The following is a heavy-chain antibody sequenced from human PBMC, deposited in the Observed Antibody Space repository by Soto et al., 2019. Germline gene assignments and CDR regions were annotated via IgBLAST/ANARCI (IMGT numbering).Heavy chain of an antibody. Sequence: QVPLVQSGAEVKRPGASVKISCKASGYRFIYYPIHWVRQAPGQGLEWMGWINIGNGNTQYSQNFQGRVPITSDTSATTFDMELSSLKSEDTAVYYCAREPLCVGKCYDNYFDPWGQGTLVIVSS. D-gene: IGHD3-22*01. CDR1: GYRFIYYP. CDR3: AREPLCVGKCYDNYFDP. CDR2: INIGNGNT. J-gene: IGHJ5*02. V-gene: IGHV1-3*04.